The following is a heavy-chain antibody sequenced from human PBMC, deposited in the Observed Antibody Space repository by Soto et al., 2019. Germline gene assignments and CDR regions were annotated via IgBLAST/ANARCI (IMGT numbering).Heavy chain of an antibody. V-gene: IGHV4-59*02. CDR1: GGSVSNDY. J-gene: IGHJ5*02. CDR3: ARENWGNSNWFDP. Sequence: SETLSLTCTVSGGSVSNDYWSWLRQPPGKGLEWIGYIYDSGSTYYNPSLKSRVTISVDASKNQFSLKLRSVTAADTAVYYCARENWGNSNWFDPWGQGTLVTVSS. CDR2: IYDSGST. D-gene: IGHD3-16*01.